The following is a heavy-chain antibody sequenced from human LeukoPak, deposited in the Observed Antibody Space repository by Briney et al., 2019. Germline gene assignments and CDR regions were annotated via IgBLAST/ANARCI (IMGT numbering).Heavy chain of an antibody. D-gene: IGHD3-9*01. CDR3: AKWVVYDVFTGYYVSDL. J-gene: IGHJ4*02. V-gene: IGHV3-23*01. Sequence: PGASLRLSCAASGFLFSNYAMYWVRHAPGEGVECVSDIYCRSDNTYYADSVKGRFTLSRDSSKNTLYLQINSLRADDTAVYYCAKWVVYDVFTGYYVSDLWGQGTLVTVSS. CDR1: GFLFSNYA. CDR2: IYCRSDNT.